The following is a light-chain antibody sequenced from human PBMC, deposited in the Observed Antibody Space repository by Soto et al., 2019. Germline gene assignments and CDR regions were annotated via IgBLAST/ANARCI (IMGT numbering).Light chain of an antibody. J-gene: IGKJ1*01. CDR3: QQYDSSPWT. CDR2: GAS. CDR1: QSVSSSF. V-gene: IGKV3-20*01. Sequence: ESVLTQSPGTLSLSPGESATLSCRASQSVSSSFLAWYQLKPGQAPRLLIYGASSRATGIPDRFSGSGSGTDFTLTISRLEPEDFAVYYGQQYDSSPWTFGQGTKVEIK.